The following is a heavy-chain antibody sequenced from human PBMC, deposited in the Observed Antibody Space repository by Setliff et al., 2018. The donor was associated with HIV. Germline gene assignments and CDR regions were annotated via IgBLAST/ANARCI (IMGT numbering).Heavy chain of an antibody. Sequence: SETLSLTCTVSGGSIISYYWSWIRQPPGKGLEWIAYIYYSGTTKYNPPLKSRVSISVDTSKNQFSLKLSSVTAADTALYYCARSDSYCSGDCYGVDGVDAFDIWGQGTMVTVSS. J-gene: IGHJ3*02. CDR3: ARSDSYCSGDCYGVDGVDAFDI. CDR2: IYYSGTT. CDR1: GGSIISYY. V-gene: IGHV4-59*01. D-gene: IGHD2-21*02.